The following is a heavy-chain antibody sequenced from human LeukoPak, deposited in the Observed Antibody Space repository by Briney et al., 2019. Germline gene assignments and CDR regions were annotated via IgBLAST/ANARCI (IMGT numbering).Heavy chain of an antibody. J-gene: IGHJ4*02. Sequence: PGGSLRLSCAASGFTFSVYDMNWVRQAPGKGLEWASYIRSSSSTTRYADSVKGRFTISRDNAKNSLYLHMNSLRDEDTAVYYCARVPTGGYYFDYWGQGTLVTVSS. CDR1: GFTFSVYD. V-gene: IGHV3-48*02. D-gene: IGHD1-1*01. CDR2: IRSSSSTT. CDR3: ARVPTGGYYFDY.